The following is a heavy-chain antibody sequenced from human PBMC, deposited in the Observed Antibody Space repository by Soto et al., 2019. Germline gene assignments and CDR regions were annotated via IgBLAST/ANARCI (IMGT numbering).Heavy chain of an antibody. CDR3: AREDYDILTGYENYYYYMDV. J-gene: IGHJ6*03. V-gene: IGHV3-33*01. CDR2: IWYDGSNK. CDR1: GFTFSSYG. D-gene: IGHD3-9*01. Sequence: GGSLRLSCAASGFTFSSYGMHWVRQAPGKGLEWVAVIWYDGSNKYYADSVKGRFTISRDNSKNTLYLQMNSLRAEDTAVYYCAREDYDILTGYENYYYYMDVWGKGTTVTVSS.